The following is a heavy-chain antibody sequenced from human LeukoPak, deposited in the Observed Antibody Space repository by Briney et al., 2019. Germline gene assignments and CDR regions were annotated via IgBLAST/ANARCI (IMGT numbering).Heavy chain of an antibody. D-gene: IGHD2-2*01. V-gene: IGHV3-21*01. CDR1: GFTVSSNY. J-gene: IGHJ5*02. CDR2: ISSSSSYI. CDR3: ARDYPGPARP. Sequence: GGSLRLSCAASGFTVSSNYMNWVRQAPGKGLEWVSSISSSSSYIYYADSVKGRFTISRDNAKNSLYLQMNSLRAEDTAVYYCARDYPGPARPCGQRTLVTASS.